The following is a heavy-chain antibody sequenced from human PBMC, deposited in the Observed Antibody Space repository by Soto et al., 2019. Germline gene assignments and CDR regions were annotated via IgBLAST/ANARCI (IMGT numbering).Heavy chain of an antibody. CDR3: ARGWYGDYVQYYYGMDV. CDR1: GYTFTSYG. V-gene: IGHV1-18*01. CDR2: ISAYNGNT. J-gene: IGHJ6*02. D-gene: IGHD4-17*01. Sequence: QVQLVQSGAEVKKPGASVKVSCKASGYTFTSYGISWVRQAPGQGLEWMGWISAYNGNTNYAQKLQGRVTMTTGTSTSTAYMELRSLRSDDTAVYYCARGWYGDYVQYYYGMDVWGQGTTVTVSS.